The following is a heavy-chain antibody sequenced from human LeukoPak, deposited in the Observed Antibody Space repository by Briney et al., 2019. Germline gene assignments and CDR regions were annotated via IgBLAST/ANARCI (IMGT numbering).Heavy chain of an antibody. Sequence: SETLSLTCTVSGGSISSYYWNWIRQPPGKGLEWIGEINHGGSANYNPSLKSRVTLSVDTSKNQFSLKLSSVTAADTAVYYCARPKAGYSSTDAFDIWGLGTVVTVSS. D-gene: IGHD6-19*01. CDR2: INHGGSA. V-gene: IGHV4-34*01. J-gene: IGHJ3*02. CDR1: GGSISSYY. CDR3: ARPKAGYSSTDAFDI.